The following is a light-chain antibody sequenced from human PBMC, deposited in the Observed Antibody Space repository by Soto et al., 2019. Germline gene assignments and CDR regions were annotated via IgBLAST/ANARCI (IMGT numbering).Light chain of an antibody. CDR3: ATWDDILDGHV. V-gene: IGLV1-44*01. Sequence: QPVLTQPPSASGTPGQRVTISCSGSSSNIESRTVNWYQQLPGTAPKLLIYLNNQRPSGVPDRFSGSKSGTSASLAISGLQSEDEADYYCATWDDILDGHVFGTGTKLTVL. CDR1: SSNIESRT. J-gene: IGLJ1*01. CDR2: LNN.